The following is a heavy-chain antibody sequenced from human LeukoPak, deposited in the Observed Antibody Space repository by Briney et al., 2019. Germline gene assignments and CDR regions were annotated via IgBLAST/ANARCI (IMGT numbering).Heavy chain of an antibody. J-gene: IGHJ4*02. V-gene: IGHV3-64*04. Sequence: PGGSLRLSCSASGFTFSSYAMHWVRQAPGKGLEYVSAISSNGGSTYYADSVKGRFTISRDNSRNTLYLQMNSLRAEDTAVYYCAKDFAVVGASSFDYWGQGTLVTVSS. D-gene: IGHD2-15*01. CDR2: ISSNGGST. CDR1: GFTFSSYA. CDR3: AKDFAVVGASSFDY.